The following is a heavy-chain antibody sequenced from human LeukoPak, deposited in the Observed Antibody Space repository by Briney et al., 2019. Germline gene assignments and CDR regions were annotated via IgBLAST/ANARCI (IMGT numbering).Heavy chain of an antibody. D-gene: IGHD2-2*01. CDR2: IYPGDSDT. J-gene: IGHJ6*03. CDR3: ARRVVVPAPGRAGDYYYYYMDV. CDR1: GYRFTSYW. Sequence: KGGESLKISCKGSGYRFTSYWSGWVRHMPGKGLEWRGIIYPGDSDTRYSPSFQGQVTISADKSISTAYLQWSRLKASDTAMYYCARRVVVPAPGRAGDYYYYYMDVWGKGTTVTISS. V-gene: IGHV5-51*01.